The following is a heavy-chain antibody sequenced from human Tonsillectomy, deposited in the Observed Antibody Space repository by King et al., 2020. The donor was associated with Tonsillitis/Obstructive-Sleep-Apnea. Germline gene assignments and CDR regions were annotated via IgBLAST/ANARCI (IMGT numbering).Heavy chain of an antibody. V-gene: IGHV3-33*01. J-gene: IGHJ4*02. CDR2: IWYDGSNK. D-gene: IGHD3-22*01. CDR3: ARGLYGSSGYPDY. CDR1: GFTFSNYG. Sequence: LVESGGGVVQPGTSLRLSCAASGFTFSNYGMHWVRQAPGKGLEWVAVIWYDGSNKYYADSVKGRFTISRDNSKNTLFLQMNSLRAEDTAMYYCARGLYGSSGYPDYWGQGTLVTVSS.